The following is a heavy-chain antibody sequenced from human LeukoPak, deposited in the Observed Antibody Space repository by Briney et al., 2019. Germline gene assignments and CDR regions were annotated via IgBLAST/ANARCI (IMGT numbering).Heavy chain of an antibody. CDR3: AKSQRNDQQVVQRIDY. CDR1: RFTFSTYA. J-gene: IGHJ4*02. D-gene: IGHD2-2*01. Sequence: GGSLRLSCTASRFTFSTYATSWVRQAPGKGLESVSSISGSGDTTYYTGSVKGRFTISRDNSKNALYLQMSSLRAEDTAVYYCAKSQRNDQQVVQRIDYWGQGTLVTVSS. V-gene: IGHV3-23*01. CDR2: ISGSGDTT.